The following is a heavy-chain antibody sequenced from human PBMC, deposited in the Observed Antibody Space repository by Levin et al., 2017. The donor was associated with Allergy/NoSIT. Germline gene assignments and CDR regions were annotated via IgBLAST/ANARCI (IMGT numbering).Heavy chain of an antibody. Sequence: ASVKVSCKASGGTFSSYAISWVRQAPGQGLEWMGGIIPIFGTANYAQKFQGRVTITADKSTSTAYMELSSLRSEDTAVYYCARGYLARVGVVYFVSAFDSWGQGTMVTVSS. CDR1: GGTFSSYA. CDR3: ARGYLARVGVVYFVSAFDS. V-gene: IGHV1-69*06. D-gene: IGHD3-3*01. CDR2: IIPIFGTA. J-gene: IGHJ3*02.